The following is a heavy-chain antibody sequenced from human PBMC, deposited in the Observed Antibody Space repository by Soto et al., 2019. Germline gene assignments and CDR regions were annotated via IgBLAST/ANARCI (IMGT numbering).Heavy chain of an antibody. CDR2: ISFDGSNT. CDR1: GFTFSSYG. D-gene: IGHD6-19*01. CDR3: GAGQFFSDY. J-gene: IGHJ4*02. V-gene: IGHV3-30*03. Sequence: VQLVESGGGVVQPGRSLRLSCAASGFTFSSYGMHWVRQAPGKGLEWVALISFDGSNTYYADSVKGRFTISRDNSQNTLYLQMHSLRAEDTSLYYCGAGQFFSDYWGQGALVTVSS.